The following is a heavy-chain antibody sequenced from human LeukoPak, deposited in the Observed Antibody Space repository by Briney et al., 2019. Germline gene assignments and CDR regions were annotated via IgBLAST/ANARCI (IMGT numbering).Heavy chain of an antibody. CDR2: IYYSGST. Sequence: PSQTLSLTCTVSGGSISSGGYYWSWIRQHPGKGLEWIGYIYYSGSTYYNPSLKSRVTISVDKSKNQFSLKLSSVTAADTAVYYCARCTYYDFWSGSYPSGFDPWGQGTLVTVSS. CDR1: GGSISSGGYY. CDR3: ARCTYYDFWSGSYPSGFDP. V-gene: IGHV4-31*03. J-gene: IGHJ5*02. D-gene: IGHD3-3*01.